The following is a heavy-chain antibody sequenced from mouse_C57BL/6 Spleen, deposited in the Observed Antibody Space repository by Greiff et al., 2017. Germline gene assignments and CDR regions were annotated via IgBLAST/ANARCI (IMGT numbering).Heavy chain of an antibody. J-gene: IGHJ2*01. CDR2: ISYDGSN. V-gene: IGHV3-6*01. Sequence: VQLQQSGPGLVKPSQSLSLTCSVTGYSITSGYYWNWIRQFPGNKLEWMGYISYDGSNNYNPSLKNRISITRDTSKNQFFLKLNSVTTEDTATFYCARGGHSNYFDYWGQGTTLTVSS. CDR3: ARGGHSNYFDY. D-gene: IGHD2-5*01. CDR1: GYSITSGYY.